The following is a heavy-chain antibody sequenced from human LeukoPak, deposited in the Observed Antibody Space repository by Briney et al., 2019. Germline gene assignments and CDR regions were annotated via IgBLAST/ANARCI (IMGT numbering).Heavy chain of an antibody. Sequence: SETLSLTCTVSGGSISSYYWSWIRQPPGKGLEWIGYIYYSGSTNYNPSLKSRVTISVDTSKNQFSLKLSSVTAADTAVYYCARSEGSVAMVRGVIDGWFDPWGQGTLVTVSS. J-gene: IGHJ5*02. CDR1: GGSISSYY. V-gene: IGHV4-59*01. CDR3: ARSEGSVAMVRGVIDGWFDP. CDR2: IYYSGST. D-gene: IGHD3-10*01.